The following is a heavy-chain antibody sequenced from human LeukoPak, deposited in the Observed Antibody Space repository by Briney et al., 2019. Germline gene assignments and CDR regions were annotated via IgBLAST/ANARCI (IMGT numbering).Heavy chain of an antibody. J-gene: IGHJ5*02. CDR2: IIPIFGTA. D-gene: IGHD3-10*01. CDR3: AREGRRFGELYYNWFDP. Sequence: SVKVSCKASGGTFSSYAISWVRQAPGQGLEWMGGIIPIFGTANYAQKFQGRVTITADESTSTTYMELSSLRSEDTAVYYCAREGRRFGELYYNWFDPWGQGTLVTVSS. V-gene: IGHV1-69*01. CDR1: GGTFSSYA.